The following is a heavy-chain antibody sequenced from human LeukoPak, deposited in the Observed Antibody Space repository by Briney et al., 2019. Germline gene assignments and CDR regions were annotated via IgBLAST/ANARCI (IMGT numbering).Heavy chain of an antibody. V-gene: IGHV3-66*01. J-gene: IGHJ4*02. CDR3: TRDPDG. CDR2: IYSGGDT. CDR1: GFSVTDYY. Sequence: GGSLRLSCAASGFSVTDYYMSWVRRAPGKGLEWVSVIYSGGDTFHADSVKGRFILSRDISKNTLYLQMNSLRVDDTAVYYCTRDPDGWGQGTLVTVSS.